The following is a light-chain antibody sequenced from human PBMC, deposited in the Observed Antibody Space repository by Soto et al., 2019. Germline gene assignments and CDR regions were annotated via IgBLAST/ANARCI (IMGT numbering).Light chain of an antibody. J-gene: IGKJ5*01. V-gene: IGKV1-33*01. Sequence: DIQMTQSPSSLSASVGDRVTITCQASQDITIYLNWYQQKPGKAPKLLIYDASDLETGVPSRFSGSGSGTGFTFTISSLQPEDFATYYCQQYESLPLTFGQGTRLEI. CDR2: DAS. CDR3: QQYESLPLT. CDR1: QDITIY.